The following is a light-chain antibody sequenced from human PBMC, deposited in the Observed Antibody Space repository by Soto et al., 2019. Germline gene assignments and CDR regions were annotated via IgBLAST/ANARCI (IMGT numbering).Light chain of an antibody. CDR2: GAS. V-gene: IGKV3-20*01. J-gene: IGKJ4*02. CDR1: QSVSSSY. Sequence: EIVLTQSPGTLSLSPGERATLSCRASQSVSSSYLAWYQQKPGQAPRLLIYGASSSTTGIPDRFSGRGSGTAFPLTISRLAPEDFAVYYCHQYDSSPLTFGGGTKVEIK. CDR3: HQYDSSPLT.